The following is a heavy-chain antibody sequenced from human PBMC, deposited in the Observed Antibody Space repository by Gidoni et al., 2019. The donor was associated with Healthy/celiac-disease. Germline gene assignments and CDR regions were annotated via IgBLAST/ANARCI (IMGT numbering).Heavy chain of an antibody. CDR3: AKEGVFVVGGMDV. CDR1: GFTFSSYA. J-gene: IGHJ6*02. D-gene: IGHD2-15*01. CDR2: ISGSGGST. V-gene: IGHV3-23*01. Sequence: EVQLLESGGGLLEQGGSLRLSCAASGFTFSSYAMRWVRQAPGKGLEWVSAISGSGGSTYYADSVKGRFTISRDNSKNTLYLQMNILRAEDTAVYYCAKEGVFVVGGMDVWGQGTTVTFSS.